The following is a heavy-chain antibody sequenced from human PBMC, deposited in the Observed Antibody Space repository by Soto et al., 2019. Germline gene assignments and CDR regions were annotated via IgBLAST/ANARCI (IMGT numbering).Heavy chain of an antibody. Sequence: GESLKISCKGSGYSFTSYWIGWVRQMPGKGLEWMGIIYPGDSDTRYSPSFQGQVTISADKSISTAYLQWSSLKASDTAMYYCARSHYKYYYDSSGYLPLLSDYWGQGTLVTVSS. V-gene: IGHV5-51*01. J-gene: IGHJ4*02. CDR3: ARSHYKYYYDSSGYLPLLSDY. CDR2: IYPGDSDT. D-gene: IGHD3-22*01. CDR1: GYSFTSYW.